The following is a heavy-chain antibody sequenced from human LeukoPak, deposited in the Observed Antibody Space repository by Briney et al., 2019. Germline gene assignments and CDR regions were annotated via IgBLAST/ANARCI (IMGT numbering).Heavy chain of an antibody. Sequence: PGGSLRLSCAASGFTFSSYTMHWVPQAPGKGLEGGSSISSSSNYVYYADSVKGRFTISRDNAKNSLYLQMNSLRVEDTGVYYCSRVVDSSGWYKYYQHWGEGTLVTVSS. CDR3: SRVVDSSGWYKYYQH. CDR2: ISSSSNYV. J-gene: IGHJ1*01. D-gene: IGHD6-19*01. CDR1: GFTFSSYT. V-gene: IGHV3-21*01.